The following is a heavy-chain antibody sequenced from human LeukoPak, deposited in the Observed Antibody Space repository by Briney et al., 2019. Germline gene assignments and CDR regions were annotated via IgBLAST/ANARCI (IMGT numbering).Heavy chain of an antibody. Sequence: GGSLRLSCAASGFTFSSYAMHWVRQAPGKGLEWVAVISYDGSNKYYADSVKGRFTISRDNSKNTLYLQMNSLRAEDTAMYYCARGLGGRQSTYWGQGTLVTVSS. CDR1: GFTFSSYA. CDR3: ARGLGGRQSTY. J-gene: IGHJ4*02. D-gene: IGHD1-26*01. V-gene: IGHV3-30*04. CDR2: ISYDGSNK.